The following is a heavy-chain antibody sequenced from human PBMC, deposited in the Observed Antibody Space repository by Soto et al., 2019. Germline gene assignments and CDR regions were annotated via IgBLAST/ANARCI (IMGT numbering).Heavy chain of an antibody. CDR1: GGSISSYY. J-gene: IGHJ3*02. Sequence: QVQLQESGPGLVKPSETLSLTCTVSGGSISSYYWSWIRQPPGKGLEWIGYIYYSGSTNYTPSLKSRVTISVDTSKNQFSLKLSSVTAADTAVYYCASGPPVVVAARGAFDIWGQGTMVTVSS. CDR2: IYYSGST. V-gene: IGHV4-59*08. D-gene: IGHD2-15*01. CDR3: ASGPPVVVAARGAFDI.